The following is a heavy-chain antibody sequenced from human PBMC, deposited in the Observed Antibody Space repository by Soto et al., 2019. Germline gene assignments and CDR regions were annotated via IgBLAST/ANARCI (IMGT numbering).Heavy chain of an antibody. CDR1: GFTFSSYA. D-gene: IGHD1-20*01. CDR3: AKDRGGVTGTGWFDP. V-gene: IGHV3-23*01. Sequence: GGSLRLSCAASGFTFSSYAMSWVRQAPGKGLEWVSAISGSGGSTYYADSVKGRFTISRDNSKNTLYLQMNSLRAEDTAVYYCAKDRGGVTGTGWFDPWGQGTLVTVSS. J-gene: IGHJ5*02. CDR2: ISGSGGST.